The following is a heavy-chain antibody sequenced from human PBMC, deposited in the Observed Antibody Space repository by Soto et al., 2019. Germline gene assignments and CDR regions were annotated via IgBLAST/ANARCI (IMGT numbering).Heavy chain of an antibody. Sequence: ESGGGLVQPGQSLGVSCAASGFSFSSYSMNWVRQAPGKGLEWISYISSSKTYIWYADSVKGRFTISRDNAKNSLSLQMNSLRDEDTAVYYCVRDSGWAFDIWGLGTMVTVSS. CDR1: GFSFSSYS. D-gene: IGHD6-19*01. V-gene: IGHV3-48*02. CDR2: ISSSKTYI. J-gene: IGHJ3*02. CDR3: VRDSGWAFDI.